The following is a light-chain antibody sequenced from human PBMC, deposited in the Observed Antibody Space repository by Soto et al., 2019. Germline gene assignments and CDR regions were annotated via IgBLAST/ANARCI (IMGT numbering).Light chain of an antibody. CDR3: QHYNNWPPWT. Sequence: EIVLTQSPVTLSLSPGERATLSCRAIQSVSSSYLAWYQQKPGQAPRLLIYGASSRAPGIPARFSGSGSETEFTLTISSLQSEDFAVYYCQHYNNWPPWTFGQGTKVDIK. CDR1: QSVSSSY. CDR2: GAS. V-gene: IGKV3-15*01. J-gene: IGKJ1*01.